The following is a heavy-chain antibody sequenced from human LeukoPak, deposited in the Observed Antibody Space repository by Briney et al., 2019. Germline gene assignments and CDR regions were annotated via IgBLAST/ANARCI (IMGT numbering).Heavy chain of an antibody. J-gene: IGHJ3*02. Sequence: SETLSLTCTVSGGSISSGDYYWSWIRQPPGKGLEWIGYIYYSGSTYYNPSLKSRVTISVDTSKNQFSLKLSSVTAADTAVYYCARDYLEWPIGNAFDIWGQGTMVTVSS. D-gene: IGHD3-3*01. CDR3: ARDYLEWPIGNAFDI. CDR2: IYYSGST. V-gene: IGHV4-30-4*08. CDR1: GGSISSGDYY.